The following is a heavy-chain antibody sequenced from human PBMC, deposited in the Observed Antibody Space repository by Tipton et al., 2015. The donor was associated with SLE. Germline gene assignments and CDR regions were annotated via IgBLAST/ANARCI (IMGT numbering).Heavy chain of an antibody. D-gene: IGHD3-3*01. CDR1: GFTFSSYW. V-gene: IGHV3-7*01. CDR3: ARSKGSLTISFDY. Sequence: SLRLSCAASGFTFSSYWMSWVRQAPGKGLEWVANIKQDGSEKYYVDSVKGRFTITRDNAKNSLYLQMNSLRAEDTAVYYCARSKGSLTISFDYWGQGTLVTVSS. J-gene: IGHJ4*02. CDR2: IKQDGSEK.